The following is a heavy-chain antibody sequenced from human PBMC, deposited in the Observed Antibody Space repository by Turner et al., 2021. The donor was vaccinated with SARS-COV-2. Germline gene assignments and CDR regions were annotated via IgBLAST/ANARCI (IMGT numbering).Heavy chain of an antibody. CDR1: GGSISSSSYY. CDR2: IIYRART. Sequence: QLQLQESGPGLLKPSETLSLTCTVSGGSISSSSYYWGWIRPPTGKGLEWIGSIIYRARTYYNASLKSRVTIAGDTSKNQFSLKLSSVTAADTAVYYCARQSEWELLGVLDAFDIWGQGTMVTVSS. J-gene: IGHJ3*02. V-gene: IGHV4-39*01. D-gene: IGHD1-26*01. CDR3: ARQSEWELLGVLDAFDI.